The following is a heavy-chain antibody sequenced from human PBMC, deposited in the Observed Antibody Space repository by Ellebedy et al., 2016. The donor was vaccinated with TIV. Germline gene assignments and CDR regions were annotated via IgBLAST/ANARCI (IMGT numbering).Heavy chain of an antibody. D-gene: IGHD3-10*01. V-gene: IGHV3-23*01. CDR2: ISGGAVST. CDR1: GFTFSTNA. J-gene: IGHJ4*02. CDR3: ARYSMVRGAVDY. Sequence: GESLKISCAASGFTFSTNAMNWVRQAPGKGLEWVASISGGAVSTYYADSVKGRFSISRDNSKNTLYLQMNSLRAEDTAVYYCARYSMVRGAVDYWGQGTLVTVSS.